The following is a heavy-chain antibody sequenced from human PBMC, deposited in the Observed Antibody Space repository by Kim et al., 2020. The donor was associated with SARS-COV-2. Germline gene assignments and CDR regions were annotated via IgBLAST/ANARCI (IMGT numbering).Heavy chain of an antibody. Sequence: GGSLRLSCAASGFTFSSYAMSWVRQAPGKGLEWVSAISGSGGSTYYADSVKGRFTISRDNSKNTLYLQMNSLRAEDTAVYYCAKDLWPEYSSSWYGGWFDPWGQGTLVTVPS. V-gene: IGHV3-23*01. D-gene: IGHD6-13*01. J-gene: IGHJ5*02. CDR3: AKDLWPEYSSSWYGGWFDP. CDR2: ISGSGGST. CDR1: GFTFSSYA.